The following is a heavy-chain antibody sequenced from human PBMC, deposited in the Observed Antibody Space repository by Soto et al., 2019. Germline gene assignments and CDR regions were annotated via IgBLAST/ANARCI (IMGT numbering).Heavy chain of an antibody. CDR2: ISYDGSKK. J-gene: IGHJ6*02. Sequence: GGSLRLSCAASGFTFSSYGMHWVRQAPGKGLEWVAAISYDGSKKYYVDSVKARFTISRDSSKNTVYLQVNSLSAEDTAMYTCARGRGSNYYGLEVWGRGTTVTVSS. V-gene: IGHV3-30*03. CDR3: ARGRGSNYYGLEV. D-gene: IGHD3-10*01. CDR1: GFTFSSYG.